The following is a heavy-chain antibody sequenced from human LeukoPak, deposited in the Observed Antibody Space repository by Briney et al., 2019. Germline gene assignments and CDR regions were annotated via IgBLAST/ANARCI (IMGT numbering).Heavy chain of an antibody. V-gene: IGHV5-51*01. D-gene: IGHD3-9*01. Sequence: GESLKIACKGSGYTFSTSWIGWVRQMPGRGLEWMGIIYPGDSDTRYSPSFQGQVTISADKSISTAYLQWSSLKASDTAMYYCARPSYYDTNYWGQGTLVTVSS. CDR1: GYTFSTSW. CDR2: IYPGDSDT. J-gene: IGHJ4*02. CDR3: ARPSYYDTNY.